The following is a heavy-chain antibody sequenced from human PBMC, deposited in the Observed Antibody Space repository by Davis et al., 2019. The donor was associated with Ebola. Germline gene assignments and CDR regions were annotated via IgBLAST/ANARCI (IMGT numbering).Heavy chain of an antibody. V-gene: IGHV3-74*01. J-gene: IGHJ6*03. Sequence: GESLKISCAASGFSFSSYWMHWVRQAPGKGLVWVSRLNTDGSTTSYADSVKGRFTISRDNAKNSLYLQMNSLRAEDTAVYYCARADGEPAAFYYYYYMDVWGKGTTVTVSS. CDR3: ARADGEPAAFYYYYYMDV. CDR2: LNTDGSTT. CDR1: GFSFSSYW. D-gene: IGHD2-2*01.